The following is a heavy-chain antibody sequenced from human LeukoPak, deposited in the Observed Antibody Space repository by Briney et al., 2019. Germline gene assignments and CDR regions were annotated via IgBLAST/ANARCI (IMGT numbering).Heavy chain of an antibody. J-gene: IGHJ4*02. CDR1: GGSISSYY. D-gene: IGHD3-22*01. CDR2: IYYSGST. Sequence: PSETLSLTCTVSGGSISSYYWSWIRQPPGKGLEWIGYIYYSGSTNYNPSLKSRVTISVDTSKNQFSLKLSSVTAADTAVYYCARVKGYYYDSSGNFDYWGQGTLVTVSS. V-gene: IGHV4-59*01. CDR3: ARVKGYYYDSSGNFDY.